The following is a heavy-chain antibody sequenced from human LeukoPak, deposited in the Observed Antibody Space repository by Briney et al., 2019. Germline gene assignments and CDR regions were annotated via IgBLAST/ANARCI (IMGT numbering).Heavy chain of an antibody. Sequence: GASVNVSCKASGYTFTSYGISWVRQAPGQGLEWMGWISAYNGNTSYAQKLQGRVTMTTDTSTSTAYMELRSLRSDDTAVYYCARVPYPGPYNWFDSWGQGTLVTVSS. D-gene: IGHD3-16*01. CDR2: ISAYNGNT. CDR1: GYTFTSYG. J-gene: IGHJ5*01. CDR3: ARVPYPGPYNWFDS. V-gene: IGHV1-18*01.